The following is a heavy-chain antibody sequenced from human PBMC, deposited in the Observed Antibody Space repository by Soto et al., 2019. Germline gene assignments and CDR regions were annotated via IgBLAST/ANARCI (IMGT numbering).Heavy chain of an antibody. Sequence: ASVKVSCKASGYTFTSCGISWVRQAPGQGLEWMGWINGYNGNTNHAQKLQGRVTMSTDTSTSTAYMELRSLRSDDSAVYYCARMGDVPYYYYGMDVWGQGKPGHGLL. J-gene: IGHJ6*02. D-gene: IGHD3-16*01. CDR1: GYTFTSCG. CDR3: ARMGDVPYYYYGMDV. CDR2: INGYNGNT. V-gene: IGHV1-18*01.